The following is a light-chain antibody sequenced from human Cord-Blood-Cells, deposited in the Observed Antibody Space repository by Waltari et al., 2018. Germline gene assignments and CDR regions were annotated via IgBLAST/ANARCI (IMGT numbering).Light chain of an antibody. V-gene: IGKV2-28*01. Sequence: DIVMTQSPLSLPVTPGAPASISCRSSQSLLHSKGYNYLDWYLQKPGQSPQLLIYLGSNRASGVPDRFSGSGSGTDFTLKISRVEAEDVGVYYCMQALQTPFTFGPGTKVDIK. CDR1: QSLLHSKGYNY. CDR2: LGS. CDR3: MQALQTPFT. J-gene: IGKJ3*01.